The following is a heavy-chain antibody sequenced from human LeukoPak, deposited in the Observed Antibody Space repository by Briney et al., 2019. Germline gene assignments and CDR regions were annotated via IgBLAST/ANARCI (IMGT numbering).Heavy chain of an antibody. V-gene: IGHV5-51*01. D-gene: IGHD1-14*01. J-gene: IGHJ5*02. Sequence: GESLRISCKASEYDFANYWIGWVRQMPGKGLEWMGIVYPAGSAIHYSPSFQGQVTMSVDRSISTAYRQWTSLKASDTAMYFCARRKFSDTWFDPWGQGTLVTVSS. CDR1: EYDFANYW. CDR3: ARRKFSDTWFDP. CDR2: VYPAGSAI.